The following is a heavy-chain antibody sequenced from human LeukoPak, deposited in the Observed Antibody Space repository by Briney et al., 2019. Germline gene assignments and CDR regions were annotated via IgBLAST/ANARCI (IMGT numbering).Heavy chain of an antibody. CDR1: GFTFSSYA. CDR3: ARDLYYYDSRGYYYYMDV. V-gene: IGHV3-30*04. CDR2: ISYDGSNK. D-gene: IGHD3-22*01. J-gene: IGHJ6*03. Sequence: GGSLRLSCAASGFTFSSYAMHWVRQAPGKGLEWVAVISYDGSNKYYADSVKGRFTISRDNSKNTLYLQMNSLRAEDTAVYYCARDLYYYDSRGYYYYMDVWGKGTTVTVSS.